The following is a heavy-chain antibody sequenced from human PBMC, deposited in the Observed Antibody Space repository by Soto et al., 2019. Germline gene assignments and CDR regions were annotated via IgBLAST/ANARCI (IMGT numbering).Heavy chain of an antibody. CDR1: GFTFNYYW. CDR2: VKQEGNEK. Sequence: VVESGGGLVQPGGSLRLSCAGSGFTFNYYWMSWVRQAPGKGLEWVANVKQEGNEKDYVDSVKGRFTISRDNARNSFYLEMNSLRVDDTALYHCVRVAGGAFDIWGPGTMVSVSS. J-gene: IGHJ3*02. V-gene: IGHV3-7*03. CDR3: VRVAGGAFDI.